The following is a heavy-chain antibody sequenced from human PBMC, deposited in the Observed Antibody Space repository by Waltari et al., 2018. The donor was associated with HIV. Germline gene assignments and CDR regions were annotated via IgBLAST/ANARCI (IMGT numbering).Heavy chain of an antibody. Sequence: EVQLVESGGGLVQPGGSLRLSCAASGFTFSSYWMSWVRPAPGKGLEWVATIKQDGSEKYYVDSVKGRFTISRDNAKNSLYLQLNSLRAEDTAVYYCARDPAGYNSGWYNIYYYGMDVWGQGTTVTVSS. V-gene: IGHV3-7*01. D-gene: IGHD6-19*01. J-gene: IGHJ6*02. CDR3: ARDPAGYNSGWYNIYYYGMDV. CDR2: IKQDGSEK. CDR1: GFTFSSYW.